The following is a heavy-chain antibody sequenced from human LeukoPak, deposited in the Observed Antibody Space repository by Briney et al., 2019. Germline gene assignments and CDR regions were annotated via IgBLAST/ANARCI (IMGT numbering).Heavy chain of an antibody. CDR3: AREQIGRVGATNWFDP. V-gene: IGHV4-59*11. J-gene: IGHJ5*02. CDR2: IFYIGST. Sequence: PSETLSLTCTVSGGSISPHYWTWIRQPPGKGLEWIGNIFYIGSTNYNPSLKSRVTISLDTSKNQFSLKLYCVAAADTAVYFCAREQIGRVGATNWFDPWGQGTLVTVSS. D-gene: IGHD1-26*01. CDR1: GGSISPHY.